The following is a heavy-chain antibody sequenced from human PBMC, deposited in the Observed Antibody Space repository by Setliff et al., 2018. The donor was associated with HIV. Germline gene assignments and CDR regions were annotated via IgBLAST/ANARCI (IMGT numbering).Heavy chain of an antibody. CDR1: GYTFTSYS. V-gene: IGHV1-3*04. CDR3: ATDPGYRSTCYSEPFHH. J-gene: IGHJ1*01. CDR2: LRTGTGDT. Sequence: ASVKVSCKASGYTFTSYSMHWVRLAPGQRLEWMGWLRTGTGDTSYSEKFQGRLTITSDTSANTAYMELSSLLSDDTAMYYCATDPGYRSTCYSEPFHHWGQGTLVTVSS. D-gene: IGHD6-13*01.